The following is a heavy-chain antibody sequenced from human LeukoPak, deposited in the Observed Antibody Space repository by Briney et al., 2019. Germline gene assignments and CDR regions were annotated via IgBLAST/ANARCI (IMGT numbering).Heavy chain of an antibody. CDR3: AILPGYSSSWYEVDY. D-gene: IGHD6-13*01. CDR2: IYSGGST. CDR1: GFTFSSYW. V-gene: IGHV3-66*01. J-gene: IGHJ4*02. Sequence: GGSLRLSCAASGFTFSSYWMHWVRQAPGKGLEWVSVIYSGGSTYYADSVKGRFTISRDNSKNTLYLQMNSPRAEDTAVYYCAILPGYSSSWYEVDYWGQGTLVTVSS.